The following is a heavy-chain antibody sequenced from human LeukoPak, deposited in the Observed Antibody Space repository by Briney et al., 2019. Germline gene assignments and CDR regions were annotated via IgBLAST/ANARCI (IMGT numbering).Heavy chain of an antibody. V-gene: IGHV3-21*01. D-gene: IGHD1-26*01. J-gene: IGHJ3*02. CDR1: GFTFSSYS. CDR3: ARGSGSYYVAFDI. Sequence: GESLRLSCAASGFTFSSYSMNWVRQAPGKGLELVSSISSSSSYIYYADSVKGRFTISRDNAKNSLYLQMNSLRAEDTAVYYCARGSGSYYVAFDIWGQGTMVSVSS. CDR2: ISSSSSYI.